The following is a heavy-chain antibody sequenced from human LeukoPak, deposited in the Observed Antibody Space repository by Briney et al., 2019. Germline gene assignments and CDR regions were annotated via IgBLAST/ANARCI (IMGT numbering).Heavy chain of an antibody. J-gene: IGHJ4*02. CDR2: IYSGGST. D-gene: IGHD2-21*01. V-gene: IGHV3-53*01. CDR1: GFTVSSNY. Sequence: PGGSLRLSCVVSGFTVSSNYMSWVRQAPGKGLEWVSVIYSGGSTYYADSVKGRLTISRDNSKNTLYLQMNSLRAEDTAVYYCARNIGGVGYWGQGTLVTVSS. CDR3: ARNIGGVGY.